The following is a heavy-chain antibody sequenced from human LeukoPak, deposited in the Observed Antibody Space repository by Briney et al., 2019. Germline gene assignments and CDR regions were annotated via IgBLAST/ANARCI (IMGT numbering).Heavy chain of an antibody. J-gene: IGHJ4*02. Sequence: GESLRLSCAASGFTSSIYAMHWVRQGPGKGLEHVSGISYNGSQTYYGNSVKDRFTISRDNAKNTVYLQMASLRVDDMAVYYCVRDRGGSGWYYFDYWGQGILVT. D-gene: IGHD6-19*01. CDR2: ISYNGSQT. V-gene: IGHV3-64*01. CDR1: GFTSSIYA. CDR3: VRDRGGSGWYYFDY.